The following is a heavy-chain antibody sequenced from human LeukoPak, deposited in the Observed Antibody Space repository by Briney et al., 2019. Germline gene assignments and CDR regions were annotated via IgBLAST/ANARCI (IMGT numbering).Heavy chain of an antibody. Sequence: SETLSLTCTVSGGSISSYYWSWIRQPPGKGLEWIGYIYYSGSTNYNPSLKSRVTISVDTSKNQFSLKLSFVTAADTAVYYCARHRGDGYNWDYWGQGALVTVSS. J-gene: IGHJ4*02. CDR1: GGSISSYY. D-gene: IGHD5-24*01. CDR3: ARHRGDGYNWDY. CDR2: IYYSGST. V-gene: IGHV4-59*08.